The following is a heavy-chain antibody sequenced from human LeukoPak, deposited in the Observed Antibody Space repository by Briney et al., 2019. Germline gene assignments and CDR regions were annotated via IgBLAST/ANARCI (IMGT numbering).Heavy chain of an antibody. CDR1: GGSTSGYF. V-gene: IGHV4-34*01. Sequence: SETLSLTCDVSGGSTSGYFWSWIRQPPGKGPEWIGEINHSGSTKYIPSLKSRLTISVDTSKNKFPLKLTSVTAADTAVYYCARVDGFGESPLDAFDVWGQGTMVTVSS. D-gene: IGHD3-10*01. CDR2: INHSGST. J-gene: IGHJ3*01. CDR3: ARVDGFGESPLDAFDV.